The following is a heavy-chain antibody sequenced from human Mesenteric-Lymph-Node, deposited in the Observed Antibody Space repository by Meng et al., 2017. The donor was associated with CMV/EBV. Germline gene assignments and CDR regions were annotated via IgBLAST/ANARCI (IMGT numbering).Heavy chain of an antibody. V-gene: IGHV1-2*02. J-gene: IGHJ3*02. CDR3: ARARLYSDFWSGYYDPFDI. CDR2: INPNGGT. D-gene: IGHD3-3*01. Sequence: ASVKVSCKASGGTFSSYTISWVRQAPGQGLEWMGWINPNGGTTYAQKFQGRVTMTRDTSIRTVYMELSRLRSDDTAMYYCARARLYSDFWSGYYDPFDIWGQGTMVTVSS. CDR1: GGTFSSYT.